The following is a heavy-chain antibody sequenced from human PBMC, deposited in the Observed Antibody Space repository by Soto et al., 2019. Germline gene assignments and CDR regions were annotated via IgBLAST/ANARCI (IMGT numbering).Heavy chain of an antibody. CDR3: VTTIASGGGAFYI. D-gene: IGHD2-15*01. V-gene: IGHV3-23*01. CDR2: ILVGGST. CDR1: GFICSSYD. Sequence: PGGSLRLSCADSGFICSSYDMSWVRQAPGKGLEWVSTILVGGSTHYEDSVKGRFTISRDTSRNTVYLQMNSLTAGDTAMYYCVTTIASGGGAFYICGQGTLVTLS. J-gene: IGHJ3*02.